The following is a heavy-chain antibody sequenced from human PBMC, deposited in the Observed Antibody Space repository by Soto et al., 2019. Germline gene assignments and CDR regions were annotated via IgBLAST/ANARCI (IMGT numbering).Heavy chain of an antibody. V-gene: IGHV3-23*01. CDR1: GFTFSSCA. CDR3: ARYIPGVRYYGMDV. CDR2: ISESATLT. J-gene: IGHJ6*02. D-gene: IGHD2-2*01. Sequence: EVQLLESGGGLVQPGGSLRLSCTASGFTFSSCAMKWVRQATGKGLEWVSLISESATLTYYADSVKGRFTISRDNSGNTLFLHMSSLRAEDTAVYYCARYIPGVRYYGMDVWGQGPTVTVS.